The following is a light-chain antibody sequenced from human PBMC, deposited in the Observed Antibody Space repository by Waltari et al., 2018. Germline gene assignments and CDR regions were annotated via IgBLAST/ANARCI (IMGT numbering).Light chain of an antibody. CDR1: SSDVGNYNL. Sequence: QSALTQPASVSGSPGQSITISCTGTSSDVGNYNLVSWSQQYPGKAPKVMIYDDNRRPPGVSDRFSGSKSGNTASLTISGVQAEDEADYYCCSYAGSYTWVFGGGTKLTVL. CDR2: DDN. CDR3: CSYAGSYTWV. V-gene: IGLV2-23*01. J-gene: IGLJ3*02.